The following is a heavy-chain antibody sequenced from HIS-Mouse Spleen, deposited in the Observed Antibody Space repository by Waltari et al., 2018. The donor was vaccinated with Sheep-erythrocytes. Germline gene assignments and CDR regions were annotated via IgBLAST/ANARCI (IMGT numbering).Heavy chain of an antibody. CDR2: ISGSGGST. D-gene: IGHD4-17*01. Sequence: EVQLLESGGGLVQPGGSLRLSCAASGFTFSSYAMSWVRQAPGKGLGWVSAISGSGGSTYYADSVKGRCTISRDNSKNTLYLQMNSLRAEDTAVYYCAKQTLRRTYFDYWGQGTLVTVSS. J-gene: IGHJ4*02. CDR1: GFTFSSYA. V-gene: IGHV3-23*01. CDR3: AKQTLRRTYFDY.